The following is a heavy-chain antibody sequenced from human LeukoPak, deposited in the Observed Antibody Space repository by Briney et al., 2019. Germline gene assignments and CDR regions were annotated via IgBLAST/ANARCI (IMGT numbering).Heavy chain of an antibody. CDR2: IIPILGIA. J-gene: IGHJ3*02. Sequence: GASVKVSCKASGGTFSSYAISWVRQAPGQGLEWMGRIIPILGIANYAQKFQGRVTITADKSTSTAYMELSSLRSEDTAVYYCARDGSSSRDAFDIWGQGTMVTVSS. V-gene: IGHV1-69*04. D-gene: IGHD6-13*01. CDR3: ARDGSSSRDAFDI. CDR1: GGTFSSYA.